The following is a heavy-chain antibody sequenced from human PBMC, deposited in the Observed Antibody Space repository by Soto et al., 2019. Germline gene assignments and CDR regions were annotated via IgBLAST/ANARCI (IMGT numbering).Heavy chain of an antibody. D-gene: IGHD1-26*01. J-gene: IGHJ4*02. Sequence: TLSLTCTVSGGTITTGGHFWSWIRQYPGKGLEWIGYIYYSGTTHYNPSLKSRVTISIDTSKNKFSLNLSSVTAAETAVYYCARVVSGSYLDYWGQGTLVTV. CDR2: IYYSGTT. CDR3: ARVVSGSYLDY. V-gene: IGHV4-31*03. CDR1: GGTITTGGHF.